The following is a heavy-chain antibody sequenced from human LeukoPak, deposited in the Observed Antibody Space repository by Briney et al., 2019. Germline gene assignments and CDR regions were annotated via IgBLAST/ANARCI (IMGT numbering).Heavy chain of an antibody. J-gene: IGHJ4*02. CDR3: ARSLGLDCSGGSRYVYYFDY. D-gene: IGHD2-15*01. Sequence: PGGSLRLSCAASGFTFSSYDMHWVRQATGKGLEWVSAIGTAGDTYYPGSVKGRFTISRENAKNSLYLQMSSLRAGDTAVYYCARSLGLDCSGGSRYVYYFDYWGQGTLVTVSS. V-gene: IGHV3-13*01. CDR1: GFTFSSYD. CDR2: IGTAGDT.